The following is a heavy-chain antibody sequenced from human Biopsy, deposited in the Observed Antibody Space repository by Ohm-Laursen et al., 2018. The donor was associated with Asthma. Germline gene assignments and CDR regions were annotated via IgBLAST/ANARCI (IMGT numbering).Heavy chain of an antibody. CDR3: ASDFPKDYVRYNFQF. D-gene: IGHD4-17*01. Sequence: ASVKVSCKLSGYSLTDLSMHWVRQAPGQGLEWMGGHGHEEGGTVNARRFQGRVTMTEDTSTDTAYMELSSLSSDDTAVYYCASDFPKDYVRYNFQFWGQGTLVTVSS. CDR1: GYSLTDLS. V-gene: IGHV1-24*01. J-gene: IGHJ4*02. CDR2: HGHEEGGT.